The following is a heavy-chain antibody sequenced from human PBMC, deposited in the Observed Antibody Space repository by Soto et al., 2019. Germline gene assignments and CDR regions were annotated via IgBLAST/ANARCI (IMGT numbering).Heavy chain of an antibody. J-gene: IGHJ4*02. CDR2: IYYSGST. CDR1: GGSISSGDYY. CDR3: AREAYDSSGTDY. D-gene: IGHD3-22*01. V-gene: IGHV4-30-4*01. Sequence: SETLSLTCTVSGGSISSGDYYWSWIHQPPGKGLEWIGYIYYSGSTYYNPSLKSRVTISVDTSKNQFSLKLSSVTAADTAVYYCAREAYDSSGTDYWGQGTLVTVSS.